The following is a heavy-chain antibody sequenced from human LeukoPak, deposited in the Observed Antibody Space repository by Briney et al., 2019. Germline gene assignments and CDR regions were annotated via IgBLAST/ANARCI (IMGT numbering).Heavy chain of an antibody. V-gene: IGHV3-30*18. J-gene: IGHJ4*02. CDR2: ISYDGSNK. D-gene: IGHD3-22*01. CDR1: GFTFSSYG. Sequence: GGSLRLSCAASGFTFSSYGMHWVRQAPGKGLEWVAVISYDGSNKYYADSVKGRFTISRDNSKNTLYLQMNSLRAEDTAVYYCAKSLGYDSSGYYGYWGQGTLVTVSS. CDR3: AKSLGYDSSGYYGY.